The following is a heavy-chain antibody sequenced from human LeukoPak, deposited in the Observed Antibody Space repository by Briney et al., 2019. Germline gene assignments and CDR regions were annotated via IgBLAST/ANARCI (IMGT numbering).Heavy chain of an antibody. J-gene: IGHJ4*02. CDR3: ARDKSYYYGSGSYFDY. CDR2: VYYSGST. Sequence: GSLRLSCAASGFTFSSYAMNWIRQPPGKGLEWIGSVYYSGSTYYNPSLKSRVTISVDTSKNQFSLKLSSVTAADTAVYYCARDKSYYYGSGSYFDYWGQGTLVTVSS. V-gene: IGHV4-39*07. D-gene: IGHD3-10*01. CDR1: GFTFSSYA.